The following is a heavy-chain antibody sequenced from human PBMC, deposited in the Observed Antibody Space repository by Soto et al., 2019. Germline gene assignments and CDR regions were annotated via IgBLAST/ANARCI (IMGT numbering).Heavy chain of an antibody. V-gene: IGHV4-59*01. J-gene: IGHJ5*02. D-gene: IGHD3-10*01. Sequence: ASETLSLTCTVSCGSSSSFYWSWIRQPPGKGLEWIGYIYYSGSTNYNPSLKSRVTISVDTSKNQFSLKLSSVTAADTAVYYCARVLGSYTWFDPWGQGTLVTVS. CDR2: IYYSGST. CDR1: CGSSSSFY. CDR3: ARVLGSYTWFDP.